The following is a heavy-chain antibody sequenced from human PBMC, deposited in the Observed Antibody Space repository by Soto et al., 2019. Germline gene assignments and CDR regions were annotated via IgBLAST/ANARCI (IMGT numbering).Heavy chain of an antibody. D-gene: IGHD3-22*01. J-gene: IGHJ5*02. CDR1: GYTFTSYD. V-gene: IGHV1-8*01. CDR3: ARGRHYDSEDGWFDP. CDR2: TNPNSGNT. Sequence: QVQLVQSGAEVKKPGASVKVSCKASGYTFTSYDINWVRQATGQGREWMGWTNPNSGNTGYAQKFQGRVTMTRNTSINTAYMELSSLRSEDTAVYYCARGRHYDSEDGWFDPWGQGTLVTVSS.